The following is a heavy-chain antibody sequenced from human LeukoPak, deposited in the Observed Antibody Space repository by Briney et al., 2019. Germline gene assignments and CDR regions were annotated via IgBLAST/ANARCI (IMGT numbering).Heavy chain of an antibody. V-gene: IGHV3-23*01. CDR1: GFTFSSYW. J-gene: IGHJ4*02. Sequence: GGSLRLSCAASGFTFSSYWMHWVRQAPGKGLEWVSGISGSGASIFYADSVKGRFTISRDNSKNTVYLQMNSLRDEDTAVYYCAKVPSRLYYFEYWGQGTLVTVSS. CDR2: ISGSGASI. CDR3: AKVPSRLYYFEY.